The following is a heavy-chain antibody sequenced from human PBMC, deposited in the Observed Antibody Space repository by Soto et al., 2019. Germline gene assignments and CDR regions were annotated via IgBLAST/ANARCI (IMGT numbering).Heavy chain of an antibody. CDR1: GYTFTSYD. V-gene: IGHV1-8*01. J-gene: IGHJ3*02. D-gene: IGHD3-22*01. CDR3: ARAYYDSSVPGWYAFDI. Sequence: QVQLVQSGAEVKKPGASVKVSCKASGYTFTSYDINWVRQATGQGLEWMGWMNPNSGNTGYAQKFQGRVTMTRNTSISTAYMELSSLRSEDTAVYYCARAYYDSSVPGWYAFDIWGQGTMVTVSS. CDR2: MNPNSGNT.